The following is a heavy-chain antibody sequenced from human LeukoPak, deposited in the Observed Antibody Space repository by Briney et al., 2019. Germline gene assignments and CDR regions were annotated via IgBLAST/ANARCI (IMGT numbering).Heavy chain of an antibody. CDR2: IYYSGST. D-gene: IGHD5-24*01. J-gene: IGHJ4*02. V-gene: IGHV4-59*08. Sequence: PSETLSLTCTVSGGSISSYYWSWIRQPAGKGLEWIGYIYYSGSTNYNPSLKSRVTISVDTSKNQFSLKLSSVTAADTAVYYCARHLERRWLQFHFDYWGQGTLVTVSS. CDR3: ARHLERRWLQFHFDY. CDR1: GGSISSYY.